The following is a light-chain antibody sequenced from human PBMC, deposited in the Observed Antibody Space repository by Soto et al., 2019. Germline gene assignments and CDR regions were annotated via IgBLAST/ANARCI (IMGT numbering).Light chain of an antibody. CDR2: VAS. Sequence: EIVLPQSPGTLSLSPGERATISCRASQSVTSSYLAWYQQKPGQAPRLLIYVASTRATGLPDRFSGSGSGTDFTLTISRLEPEDFAVYDCQQYCNSPYTFGQGTKLEIK. J-gene: IGKJ2*01. V-gene: IGKV3-20*01. CDR1: QSVTSSY. CDR3: QQYCNSPYT.